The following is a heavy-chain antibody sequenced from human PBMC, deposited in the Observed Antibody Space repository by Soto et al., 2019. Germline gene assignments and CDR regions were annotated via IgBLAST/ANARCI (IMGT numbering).Heavy chain of an antibody. CDR2: IIPLIGTA. CDR3: ARVVMTTVPASFYYGLDV. CDR1: GGTFSTYG. D-gene: IGHD4-4*01. J-gene: IGHJ6*02. Sequence: QVQLVQSGAEVRKPGSSVTVSCKASGGTFSTYGITWVRQSPGQGLEWMGNIIPLIGTANYAHRFRGRVTITADESTTTAYMELNSLRSEDTAVYYCARVVMTTVPASFYYGLDVWGQGTTVTVSS. V-gene: IGHV1-69*18.